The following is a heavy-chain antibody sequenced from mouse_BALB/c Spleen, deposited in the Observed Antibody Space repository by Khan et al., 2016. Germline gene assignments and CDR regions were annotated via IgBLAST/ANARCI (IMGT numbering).Heavy chain of an antibody. V-gene: IGHV5-17*02. CDR1: GFTFSRFG. CDR2: ISSGSSTI. J-gene: IGHJ2*01. Sequence: EVELVESGGGLVQPGGSRKLSCAASGFTFSRFGMHWVRQTPEKGLEWVAYISSGSSTIYYVDTLKGRFTIFRDNPKNALFLQMTRLRSEDTAMYYCAGGDYWGRGTTLTVSS. CDR3: AGGDY.